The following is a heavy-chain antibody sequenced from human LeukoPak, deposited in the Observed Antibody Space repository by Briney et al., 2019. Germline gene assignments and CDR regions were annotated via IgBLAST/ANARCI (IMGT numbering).Heavy chain of an antibody. J-gene: IGHJ6*01. D-gene: IGHD5-12*01. CDR3: AREDRSGYDGDYGMDG. Sequence: GGSLRLSCAASGFTFSSYSMNWVRQAPGKGLEWVSYISSSSSTIYYADSVKGRFTISRDNAKNSLYLQMNSLRAEDTAVYYCAREDRSGYDGDYGMDGWGQGTTVTVSS. V-gene: IGHV3-48*01. CDR2: ISSSSSTI. CDR1: GFTFSSYS.